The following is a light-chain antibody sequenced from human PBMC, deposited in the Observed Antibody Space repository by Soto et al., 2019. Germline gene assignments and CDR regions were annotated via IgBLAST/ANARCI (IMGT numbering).Light chain of an antibody. CDR3: QQYGSSPPYT. CDR1: QSVRSRY. CDR2: GAS. V-gene: IGKV3-20*01. J-gene: IGKJ2*01. Sequence: EIVLTQSPGTLSLSPGERATLSCRASQSVRSRYLAWYQQKPGQAPRLLIYGASSRATGIPDRFGGSGSGTDFTLTIDRLEPEDFAVYYCQQYGSSPPYTFGQGTKLEIK.